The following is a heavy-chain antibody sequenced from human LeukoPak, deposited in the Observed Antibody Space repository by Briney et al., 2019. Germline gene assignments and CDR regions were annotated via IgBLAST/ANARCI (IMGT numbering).Heavy chain of an antibody. Sequence: PSETLSLTCAVSGGSISSGGYSWSWIRQPPGKGLEWIGYIFYTGNTYYNPSLKSRGTISVDTSKNQFSLKLSSVTAADTAVYYCARGYSYGSEWFDPWGQGTLVTVSS. CDR1: GGSISSGGYS. CDR3: ARGYSYGSEWFDP. CDR2: IFYTGNT. J-gene: IGHJ5*02. D-gene: IGHD5-18*01. V-gene: IGHV4-30-4*07.